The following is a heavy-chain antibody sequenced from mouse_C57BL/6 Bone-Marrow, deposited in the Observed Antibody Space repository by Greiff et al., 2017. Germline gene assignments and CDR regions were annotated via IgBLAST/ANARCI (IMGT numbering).Heavy chain of an antibody. Sequence: QVQLQQPGAELVKPGASVKMSCKASGYTFNSYWITWVKQRPGQGLEWIGDIYPGSGSTNYNEKFKSKATLNVDTSSSTAYMQLSSLTSEDSAVYYCARPYYSNYWYFDVWGTGTTVTVSS. CDR2: IYPGSGST. J-gene: IGHJ1*03. V-gene: IGHV1-55*01. CDR3: ARPYYSNYWYFDV. D-gene: IGHD2-5*01. CDR1: GYTFNSYW.